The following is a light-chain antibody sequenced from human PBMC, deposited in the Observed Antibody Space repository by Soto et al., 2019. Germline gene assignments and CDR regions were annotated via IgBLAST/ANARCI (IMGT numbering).Light chain of an antibody. CDR3: QQYTSYPYS. Sequence: DVQMTQSPSALSASVGDRVTITCRASQSVDGWLAWFQQKPGKAPKVLIYDVSTLESGVPSRFSGSGYGTDFTLTISSLQADDCARYHCQQYTSYPYSFGQGTKLEIK. V-gene: IGKV1-5*01. CDR1: QSVDGW. CDR2: DVS. J-gene: IGKJ2*03.